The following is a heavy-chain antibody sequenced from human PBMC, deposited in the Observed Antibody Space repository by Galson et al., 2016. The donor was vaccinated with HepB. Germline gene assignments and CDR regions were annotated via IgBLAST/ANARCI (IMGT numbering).Heavy chain of an antibody. CDR1: GYTFTIYD. V-gene: IGHV1-18*01. D-gene: IGHD4-17*01. CDR2: ISAYYGNT. CDR3: ARDIDYVVDY. J-gene: IGHJ4*02. Sequence: SVKVSCKASGYTFTIYDISWVRQAPGQGPEWMGWISAYYGNTHYAEKFQGRVTMTTDTSTSTAYMELRSLRSDDTAVYYCARDIDYVVDYWGQGTLVTVSS.